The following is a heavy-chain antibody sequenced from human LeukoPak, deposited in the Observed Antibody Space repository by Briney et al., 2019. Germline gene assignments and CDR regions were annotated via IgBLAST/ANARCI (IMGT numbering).Heavy chain of an antibody. D-gene: IGHD5-18*01. J-gene: IGHJ4*02. CDR1: GYSFTSYW. V-gene: IGHV5-51*01. CDR3: ARLGTAVVARFFDN. Sequence: GESLKISFMDSGYSFTSYWIAWVRQMPGKGLEWMGSIYPGDSDTRYSPSFQGQVTIPADKSISTAYLQWRGLKASDTAMYYCARLGTAVVARFFDNWGQGTLVTVSS. CDR2: IYPGDSDT.